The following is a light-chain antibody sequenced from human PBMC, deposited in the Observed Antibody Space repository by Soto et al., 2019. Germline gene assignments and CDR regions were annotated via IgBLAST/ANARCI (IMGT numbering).Light chain of an antibody. V-gene: IGKV1-39*01. J-gene: IGKJ1*01. CDR3: QQSYGSPQS. Sequence: DIQMTQSRSSLSASVGDGVTITCRASQSISNYLNWYQQKPGKAPKLLMYEASSLQSGVPSRFSGSGSGTDFTLTISSLQPEDFATYYCQQSYGSPQSFGQGTKVDIK. CDR1: QSISNY. CDR2: EAS.